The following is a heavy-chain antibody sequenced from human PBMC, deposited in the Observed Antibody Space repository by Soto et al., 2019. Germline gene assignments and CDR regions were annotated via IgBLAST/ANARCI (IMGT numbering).Heavy chain of an antibody. V-gene: IGHV4-59*01. D-gene: IGHD6-25*01. Sequence: PSETLSLTCTVSVGSLSSYYWTWIRQSPGKGLEWIGYVYFSGNTNYNPSLKSRVTISIDTSKNQFSLRLASVTAADTAFYYCGRVRPSGYVLYWDQGTQVTVAS. CDR1: VGSLSSYY. J-gene: IGHJ4*02. CDR3: GRVRPSGYVLY. CDR2: VYFSGNT.